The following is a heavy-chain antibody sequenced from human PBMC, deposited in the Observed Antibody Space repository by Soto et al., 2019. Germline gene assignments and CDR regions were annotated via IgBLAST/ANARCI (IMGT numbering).Heavy chain of an antibody. D-gene: IGHD5-12*01. CDR2: SYSGGST. CDR3: ARARDGYNFLYEPT. Sequence: LRLSCVASGFTVSSNYMSWVRQAPGKGLEWVSVSYSGGSTDYADSVRGRFTISRDNSKNTLYLQMNSLRAEDTAVYYCARARDGYNFLYEPTWGQGTLVTVSS. J-gene: IGHJ4*02. CDR1: GFTVSSNY. V-gene: IGHV3-53*01.